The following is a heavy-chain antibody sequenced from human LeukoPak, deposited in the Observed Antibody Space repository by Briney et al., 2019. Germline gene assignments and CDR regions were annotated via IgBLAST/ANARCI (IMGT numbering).Heavy chain of an antibody. Sequence: SQTLSLTCTVSGGSISSGGNYWSWIRQHPGKGLEWIGYIYYSGSTYYNPSLKSRVTISVDTSKNQFSLKLSSVTAADTAVYYCARDRGAVVVPAGLNWFDPWGQGTLVTVSS. CDR2: IYYSGST. CDR1: GGSISSGGNY. V-gene: IGHV4-31*03. D-gene: IGHD2-2*01. CDR3: ARDRGAVVVPAGLNWFDP. J-gene: IGHJ5*02.